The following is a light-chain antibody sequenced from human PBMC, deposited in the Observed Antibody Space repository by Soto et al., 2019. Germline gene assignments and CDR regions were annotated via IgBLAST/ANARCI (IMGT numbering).Light chain of an antibody. CDR1: SSNIGAGYD. J-gene: IGLJ1*01. Sequence: QSVLTQPPSVSGAPGQRVTISCTGSSSNIGAGYDVHWYLQLPGTAPKLLIYGNSNRPSGVPDRFSGSKSGTSASLAITGLQAEDEADYYCQSYESSLSGFYVFGTGTKVTVL. V-gene: IGLV1-40*01. CDR3: QSYESSLSGFYV. CDR2: GNS.